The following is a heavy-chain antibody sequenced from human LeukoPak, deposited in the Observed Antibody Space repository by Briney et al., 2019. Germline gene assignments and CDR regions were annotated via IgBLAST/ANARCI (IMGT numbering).Heavy chain of an antibody. CDR3: ARLGYSYGSDWYFDF. V-gene: IGHV4-38-2*01. Sequence: SETLSLTCAVSGYSISSGYYWGWIWQPPGKGLEWIGGIYHSGSTYYNPSLKSRVTISVDTSKNQFSLKLSSVTAADTAVYYCARLGYSYGSDWYFDFWGRGTLVTVSS. D-gene: IGHD5-18*01. CDR2: IYHSGST. CDR1: GYSISSGYY. J-gene: IGHJ2*01.